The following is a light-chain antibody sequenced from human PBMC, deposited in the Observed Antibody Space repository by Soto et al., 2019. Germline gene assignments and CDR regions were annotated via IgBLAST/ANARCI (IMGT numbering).Light chain of an antibody. CDR1: QSVTSN. CDR2: GAS. Sequence: ERVMTQSTTTLSVTPGERAPLSCRASQSVTSNLAWYQQKPGQAPRLLIYGASTRATGIPARFSGSGSGTEFTLTISSLQSEDFAVYYCQQYNKWPLTFGGRAMADI. CDR3: QQYNKWPLT. J-gene: IGKJ4*01. V-gene: IGKV3D-15*01.